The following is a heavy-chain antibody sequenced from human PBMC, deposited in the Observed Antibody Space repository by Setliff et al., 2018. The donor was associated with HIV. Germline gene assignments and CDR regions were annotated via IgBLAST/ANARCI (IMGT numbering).Heavy chain of an antibody. CDR3: ARGRGAWFEGSWFDP. V-gene: IGHV4-61*09. CDR1: GGSINIGSFY. Sequence: KTSETLSLTCTVSGGSINIGSFYWSWIRQPAGKGPEWLGHVYTSGNTYYDPSLASRVAISLDRSKNQFSLKLDYVTAADTALYFCARGRGAWFEGSWFDPWGQGILVTVSS. D-gene: IGHD6-19*01. CDR2: VYTSGNT. J-gene: IGHJ5*02.